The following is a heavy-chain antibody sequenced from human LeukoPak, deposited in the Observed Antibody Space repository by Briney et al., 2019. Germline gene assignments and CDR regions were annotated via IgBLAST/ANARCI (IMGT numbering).Heavy chain of an antibody. Sequence: ASVKVSCKASGYTFTGYYMHWVRQAPGQGLEWMGWINPNSGGTNYAQKFQGRVTMTRDTSISTAYMELSRLRSDDTAVYYCARAPRYTMGAFDYWGQGTLVTVSS. D-gene: IGHD2-2*02. V-gene: IGHV1-2*02. J-gene: IGHJ4*02. CDR3: ARAPRYTMGAFDY. CDR1: GYTFTGYY. CDR2: INPNSGGT.